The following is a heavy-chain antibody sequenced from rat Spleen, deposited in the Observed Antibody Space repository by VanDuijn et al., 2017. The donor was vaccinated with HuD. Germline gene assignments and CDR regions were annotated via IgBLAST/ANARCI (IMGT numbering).Heavy chain of an antibody. V-gene: IGHV5-22*01. Sequence: EVQLVESGGGLVQPGRSMKLSCAASGLSFSNYDMAWVRQAPTKGLEWVASISYEGTATYYRDSVKGRFTISRDNAKSTLNLQMNSLRSEDTATYYCARHWNDDYFDYWGQGVMVTVSS. CDR2: ISYEGTAT. CDR3: ARHWNDDYFDY. J-gene: IGHJ2*01. CDR1: GLSFSNYD.